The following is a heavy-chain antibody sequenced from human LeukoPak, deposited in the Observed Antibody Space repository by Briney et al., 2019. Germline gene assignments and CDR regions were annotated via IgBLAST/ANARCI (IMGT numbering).Heavy chain of an antibody. CDR2: IYSGGST. CDR1: GFTVSSNY. CDR3: ARARRGSYYYDSSGYYGALDAFDI. J-gene: IGHJ3*02. V-gene: IGHV3-53*04. D-gene: IGHD3-22*01. Sequence: GGSLRLSCAASGFTVSSNYMSWVRQAPGKGLEWVSVIYSGGSTYYADSVKCRFTISRHNSKNTLYLQMNSLRAEDTAVYYCARARRGSYYYDSSGYYGALDAFDIWGQGTMVTVSS.